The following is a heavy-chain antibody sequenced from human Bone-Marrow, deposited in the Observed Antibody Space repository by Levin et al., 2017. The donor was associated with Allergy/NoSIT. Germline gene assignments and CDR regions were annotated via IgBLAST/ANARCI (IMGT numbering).Heavy chain of an antibody. V-gene: IGHV4-34*01. CDR1: GGSFSGYY. J-gene: IGHJ4*02. D-gene: IGHD3-10*01. Sequence: PSETLSLTCAVYGGSFSGYYWSWIRQPPGKGLEWIGEINHSGSTNYNPSLKSRVTISVDTSKNQFSLKLSSVTAADTAVYYCARYPWVVRGRGYFDYWGQGTLVTVSS. CDR3: ARYPWVVRGRGYFDY. CDR2: INHSGST.